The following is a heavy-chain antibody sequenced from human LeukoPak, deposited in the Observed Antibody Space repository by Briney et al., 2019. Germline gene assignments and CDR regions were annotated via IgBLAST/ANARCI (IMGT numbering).Heavy chain of an antibody. CDR3: ARDRTYGGNSGFDY. Sequence: PSETLSLTCTVSGGSMSTYYWSWIRQPAGKGLEWIGRIYTTGSTSYSPSLKSRVTMSVDTAKNQFSLNLTSVTAADTAVYYCARDRTYGGNSGFDYWGQGTLVTVSS. V-gene: IGHV4-4*07. CDR1: GGSMSTYY. J-gene: IGHJ4*02. CDR2: IYTTGST. D-gene: IGHD4-23*01.